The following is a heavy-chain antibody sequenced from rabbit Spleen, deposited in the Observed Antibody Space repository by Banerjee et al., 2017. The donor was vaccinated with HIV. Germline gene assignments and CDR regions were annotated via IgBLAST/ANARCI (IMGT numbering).Heavy chain of an antibody. CDR3: ARDLDDVIGWNFGW. CDR1: GFDLSSYYY. V-gene: IGHV1S40*01. Sequence: QSLEESGGDLVKPEGSLTLTCTASGFDLSSYYYMCWVRQAPGKGLEWIACIYTGDGDTYYASWAKGRFTVSKTSSTVDLKMTSLTAADTATYFCARDLDDVIGWNFGWWGPGTLVTVS. J-gene: IGHJ4*01. D-gene: IGHD4-1*01. CDR2: IYTGDGDT.